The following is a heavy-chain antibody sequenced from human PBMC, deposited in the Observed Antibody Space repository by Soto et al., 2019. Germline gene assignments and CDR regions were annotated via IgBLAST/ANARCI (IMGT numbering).Heavy chain of an antibody. CDR3: ARDLDGSGNYYTDY. D-gene: IGHD3-10*01. CDR1: GYAFSTIG. Sequence: QVQLVQSGAEVKKPGASVKVSCKASGYAFSTIGISWVRQAPGQGLEWMGWISPYNRNTYYAQKFQGRVTMTTDTSTSTAYMELRSLRSDDTAVYCCARDLDGSGNYYTDYWGQGTLVAVSS. V-gene: IGHV1-18*01. CDR2: ISPYNRNT. J-gene: IGHJ4*02.